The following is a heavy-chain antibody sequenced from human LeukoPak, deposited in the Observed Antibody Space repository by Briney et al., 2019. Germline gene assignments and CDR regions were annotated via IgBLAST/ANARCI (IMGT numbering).Heavy chain of an antibody. Sequence: GASVKVSCKASGYTFTGYYMHWVRQAPGQGLEWMGRINPNSGGTNYAQKFQGRVTMTRDTSISTAYMELSRLRSEDTAVYYCARAPLWFGELWGYYFDYWGQGTLVTVSS. J-gene: IGHJ4*02. CDR3: ARAPLWFGELWGYYFDY. D-gene: IGHD3-10*01. CDR2: INPNSGGT. V-gene: IGHV1-2*06. CDR1: GYTFTGYY.